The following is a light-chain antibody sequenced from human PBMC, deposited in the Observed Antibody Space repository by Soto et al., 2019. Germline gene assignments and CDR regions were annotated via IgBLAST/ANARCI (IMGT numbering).Light chain of an antibody. V-gene: IGKV1-5*03. J-gene: IGKJ5*01. CDR3: QQYSRFPIN. Sequence: DIRMTQFPSSLSSSFGDRITITCRPGHNISNWLAWYQQKSGKAPKLLIRQASMLEWGVPSRFSGSGSETAFALTISSLQPEDFAIYYCQQYSRFPINFGPGTRLEIK. CDR2: QAS. CDR1: HNISNW.